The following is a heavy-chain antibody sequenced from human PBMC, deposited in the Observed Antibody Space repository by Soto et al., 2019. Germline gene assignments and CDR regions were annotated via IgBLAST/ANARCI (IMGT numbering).Heavy chain of an antibody. J-gene: IGHJ4*01. CDR1: GFTFSSYS. D-gene: IGHD3-3*01. CDR3: ARGLVLRFLEWLSPFGY. CDR2: ISSSSSYI. Sequence: EVQLVESGGGLVKPGGSLRLSCAASGFTFSSYSMNWVRQAPGKGLEWVSSISSSSSYIYYADSVKGRFTISRDNAKNSLYLQMNRLRAEDTAVYYCARGLVLRFLEWLSPFGYWGHGTLVTVSS. V-gene: IGHV3-21*01.